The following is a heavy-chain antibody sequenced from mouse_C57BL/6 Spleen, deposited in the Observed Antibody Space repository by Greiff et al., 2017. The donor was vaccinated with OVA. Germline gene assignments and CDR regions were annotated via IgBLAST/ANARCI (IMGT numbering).Heavy chain of an antibody. D-gene: IGHD1-1*01. CDR1: GFTFSNYW. J-gene: IGHJ4*01. CDR2: IRLKSDNYAT. Sequence: EVKVEESGGGLVQPGGSMKLSCVASGFTFSNYWMNWVRQSPEKGLEWVAQIRLKSDNYATHYAESVKGRFTISRDDSKSSVYLQMNNLRAEDTGIYYCTGGVVEDYYAMDYWGQGTSVTVSS. CDR3: TGGVVEDYYAMDY. V-gene: IGHV6-3*01.